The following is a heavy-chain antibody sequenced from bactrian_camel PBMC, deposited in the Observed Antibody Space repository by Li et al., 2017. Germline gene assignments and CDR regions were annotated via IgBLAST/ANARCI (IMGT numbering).Heavy chain of an antibody. Sequence: VQLVESGGGLVQPGGSLRLSCAPSGFTFGSSDMSWVRQVPGKGLEWVSFINGDGGTTDYADSVKGRFTISRDNTQNTLYLSMNSLSTEDTGTYYCATTDRGLWSTSRHNRYWGQGTQVTVS. D-gene: IGHD2*01. CDR3: ATTDRGLWSTSRHNRY. CDR2: INGDGGTT. CDR1: GFTFGSSD. V-gene: IGHV3S40*01. J-gene: IGHJ4*01.